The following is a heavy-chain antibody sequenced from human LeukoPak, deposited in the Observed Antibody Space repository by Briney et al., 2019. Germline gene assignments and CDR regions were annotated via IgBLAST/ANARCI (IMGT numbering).Heavy chain of an antibody. CDR1: GFIFSYYW. CDR2: INQDGSEE. D-gene: IGHD6-13*01. J-gene: IGHJ4*02. Sequence: QPGGSLILSCAASGFIFSYYWMRWRRQPPGKGLEWVAIINQDGSEEYYVDSVKGRFTISRDNAKNSLYLQMNSLRAEDTAVYYCASGRPLGYWGQGTLVTVSS. CDR3: ASGRPLGY. V-gene: IGHV3-7*01.